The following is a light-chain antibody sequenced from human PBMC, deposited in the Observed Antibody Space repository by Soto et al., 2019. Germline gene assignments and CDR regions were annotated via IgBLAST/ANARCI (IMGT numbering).Light chain of an antibody. Sequence: QSVLTQSPSASASLGASAKLTCTLSSGHSSYAIAWHQQQPEKGPRYLMKLNSDGSHFKGDGIPDRFSGSSSGAERYLTISSLQSEDEADYYCQTWGTGIHVFGGGTKLTVL. CDR1: SGHSSYA. V-gene: IGLV4-69*01. CDR3: QTWGTGIHV. CDR2: LNSDGSH. J-gene: IGLJ2*01.